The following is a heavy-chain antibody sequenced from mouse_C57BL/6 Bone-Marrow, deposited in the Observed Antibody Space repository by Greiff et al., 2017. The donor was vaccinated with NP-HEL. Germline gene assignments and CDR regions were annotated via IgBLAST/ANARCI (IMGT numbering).Heavy chain of an antibody. CDR1: GYAFSSSW. J-gene: IGHJ1*03. Sequence: QVQLQQSGPELVKPGASVKISCKASGYAFSSSWMNWVKQRPGKGLEWIGRIYPGDGDTNYNGKFKGKATLTADKSSSTAYMQLSSLTSEDSAVYFCARCPRCRPPVYYDYDEYFDVWGTGTTVTVSS. CDR2: IYPGDGDT. CDR3: ARCPRCRPPVYYDYDEYFDV. V-gene: IGHV1-82*01. D-gene: IGHD2-4*01.